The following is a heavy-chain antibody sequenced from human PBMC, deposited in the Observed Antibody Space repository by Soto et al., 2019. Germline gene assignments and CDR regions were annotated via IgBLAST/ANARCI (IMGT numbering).Heavy chain of an antibody. CDR2: IRTIANRYPT. J-gene: IGHJ4*02. V-gene: IGHV3-73*01. CDR3: TTTVRAPGTIYSPDVQFDY. CDR1: GFAFSGSA. Sequence: GGSLRLSCVASGFAFSGSAVHWVRQASGKGLEWLGRIRTIANRYPTSYSASVKGRFTTSRDDSKKTAYLQMKSMKTEDTAVYYCTTTVRAPGTIYSPDVQFDYWGQGTPVTVSS. D-gene: IGHD3-3*01.